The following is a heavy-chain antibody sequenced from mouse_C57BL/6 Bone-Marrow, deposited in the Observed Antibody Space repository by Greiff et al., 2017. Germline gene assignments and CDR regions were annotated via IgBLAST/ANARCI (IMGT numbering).Heavy chain of an antibody. D-gene: IGHD1-1*01. CDR1: GYAFTNYL. Sequence: VQLQQSGAELVRPGTSVKVSCKASGYAFTNYLIEWVKQRPGQGLEWIGVINPGSGGTNYNEKFKGKATLTADKSSSTAYMQLSSLTSEDSAVYFCARFFPSYYGSWGTGTTVTVSS. CDR3: ARFFPSYYGS. J-gene: IGHJ1*03. CDR2: INPGSGGT. V-gene: IGHV1-54*01.